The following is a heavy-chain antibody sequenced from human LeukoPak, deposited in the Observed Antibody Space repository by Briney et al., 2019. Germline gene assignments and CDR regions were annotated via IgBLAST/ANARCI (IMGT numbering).Heavy chain of an antibody. J-gene: IGHJ4*02. Sequence: GRSLRLSCAASGFTFDDYAMHWVRQAPGKGLEWVSGISWNSGSIGYADSVKGRFTISRDNAKNSLYLQMNSLRAEDTALYYCAKDMRWVTTSLGPPTFDYWGQGTLVTVSS. D-gene: IGHD4-17*01. CDR2: ISWNSGSI. V-gene: IGHV3-9*01. CDR1: GFTFDDYA. CDR3: AKDMRWVTTSLGPPTFDY.